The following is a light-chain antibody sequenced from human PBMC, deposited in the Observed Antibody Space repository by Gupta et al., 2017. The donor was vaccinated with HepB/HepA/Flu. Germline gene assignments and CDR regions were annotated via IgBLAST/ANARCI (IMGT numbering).Light chain of an antibody. CDR3: SSYTSSGARV. V-gene: IGLV2-14*01. CDR2: GVS. CDR1: SSDIGSYNY. J-gene: IGLJ2*01. Sequence: QSALTQPASVSGSRGPSITISCPGTSSDIGSYNYVSWYLQYPGKAPRLMIYGVSNRPSGVSNRFSGSKSGNTASLTISRLQADDEADYYCSSYTSSGARVFGGGTKVTVL.